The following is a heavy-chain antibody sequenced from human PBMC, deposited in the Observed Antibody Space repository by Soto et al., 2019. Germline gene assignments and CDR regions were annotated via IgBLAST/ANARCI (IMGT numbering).Heavy chain of an antibody. J-gene: IGHJ5*02. CDR2: INHSGST. D-gene: IGHD6-13*01. CDR1: GGSFRGYY. V-gene: IGHV4-34*01. Sequence: SGTMSLTCAVYGGSFRGYYWSGIRQPPGKGLEWIGEINHSGSTNYNPSLKSRVTISVDTSKNQFSLKLSSVTAADTAVYYCARGLLRGFIAAAGRKSNWFDPWGQGTLVTVSS. CDR3: ARGLLRGFIAAAGRKSNWFDP.